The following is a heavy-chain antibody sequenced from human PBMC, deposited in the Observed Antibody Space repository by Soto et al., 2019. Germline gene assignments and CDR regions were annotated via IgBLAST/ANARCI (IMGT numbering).Heavy chain of an antibody. D-gene: IGHD3-16*01. J-gene: IGHJ6*02. CDR3: EREPRAGGYYYYGMDV. CDR1: GFAFSSYA. V-gene: IGHV3-30*09. Sequence: VGPLRLSCVGSGFAFSSYAIHWVRQAPGKGLERVAVISYDGRNQYYVDSVKGGFAISRDNCKNTLFLQMSSLRVEDTAVYYCEREPRAGGYYYYGMDVWGPGAPGTVS. CDR2: ISYDGRNQ.